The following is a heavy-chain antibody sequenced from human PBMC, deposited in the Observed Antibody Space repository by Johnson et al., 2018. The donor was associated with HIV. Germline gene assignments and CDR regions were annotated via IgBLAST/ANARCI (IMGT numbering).Heavy chain of an antibody. CDR2: IRYDGSNQ. J-gene: IGHJ3*01. V-gene: IGHV3-30*02. CDR3: ARDSASSGRYSGAFDF. D-gene: IGHD3-22*01. Sequence: QVQLVESGGGVVQPGGSLRLSCAASRFTFSSHGMHWVRQAPGKGLEWVAFIRYDGSNQYYADSVKGRFTISRDNSKNTLYLQMSSLRAEETAVYYCARDSASSGRYSGAFDFWGQGTMVTVSS. CDR1: RFTFSSHG.